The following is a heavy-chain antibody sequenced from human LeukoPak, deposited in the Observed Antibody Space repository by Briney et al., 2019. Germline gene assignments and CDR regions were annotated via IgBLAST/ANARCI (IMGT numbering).Heavy chain of an antibody. J-gene: IGHJ3*02. D-gene: IGHD4-23*01. CDR2: IVPVFGTA. CDR1: GGTFNSYA. V-gene: IGHV1-69*05. CDR3: ARGRLPTTVVTVDAFDI. Sequence: ASVKVSCKTSGGTFNSYAISWVRQAPAQGLEWMGGIVPVFGTAKYAQKFQDRVTITTDESTWTAYMELSSLRSEDTAVYYCARGRLPTTVVTVDAFDIWGQGTMVTVSS.